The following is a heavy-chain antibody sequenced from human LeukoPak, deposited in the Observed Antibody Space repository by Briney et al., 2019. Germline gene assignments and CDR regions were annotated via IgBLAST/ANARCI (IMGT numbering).Heavy chain of an antibody. V-gene: IGHV4-59*01. CDR1: GGSISSYY. Sequence: SETLSLTCTVSGGSISSYYWSWIQQPPGKGLEWIGYIYYSGSTNYNPSLKSRVTISVDTSKNQFSLKLSSVTAADTAVYYCARVTWFPGTSYYYMDVWGKGTTVTVSS. CDR3: ARVTWFPGTSYYYMDV. D-gene: IGHD1-1*01. J-gene: IGHJ6*03. CDR2: IYYSGST.